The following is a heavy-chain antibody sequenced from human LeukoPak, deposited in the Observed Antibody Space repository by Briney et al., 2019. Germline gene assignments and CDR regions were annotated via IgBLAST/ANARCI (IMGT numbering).Heavy chain of an antibody. CDR2: INHSGST. J-gene: IGHJ4*02. V-gene: IGHV4-34*01. Sequence: TSETLSLTCAVYGGSFIGYYWSWIRQPPGKGLEWIGEINHSGSTNYNPSLMSRVTISVDTSKNQFSLKLSSVTAADTAVYYCARGYSSGWYVKNFDYWGQGTLVTVSS. CDR3: ARGYSSGWYVKNFDY. CDR1: GGSFIGYY. D-gene: IGHD6-19*01.